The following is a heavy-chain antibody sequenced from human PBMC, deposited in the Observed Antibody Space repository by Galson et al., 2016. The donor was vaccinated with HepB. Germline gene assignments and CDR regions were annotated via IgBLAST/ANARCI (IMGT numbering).Heavy chain of an antibody. V-gene: IGHV6-1*01. CDR2: TFYRSKWYK. CDR1: GDSVSSISAT. CDR3: ARATSSSWYVLDY. D-gene: IGHD6-13*01. Sequence: CAISGDSVSSISATWNWIRQSPSRGLEWLGRTFYRSKWYKDYAASVISRITVNADTSRNQFTLQLNSVTPEDAALYFCARATSSSWYVLDYWGQGTLDAVSS. J-gene: IGHJ4*02.